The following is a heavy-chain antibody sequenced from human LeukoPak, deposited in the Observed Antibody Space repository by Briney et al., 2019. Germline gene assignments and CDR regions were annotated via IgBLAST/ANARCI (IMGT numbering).Heavy chain of an antibody. V-gene: IGHV4-4*07. CDR2: IYTSGNT. J-gene: IGHJ5*02. CDR3: ASRGGAGAFDP. CDR1: GGSIRSYY. D-gene: IGHD3-16*01. Sequence: SETLSLTCPVSGGSIRSYYWRWIRPPAGKGLEWIGRIYTSGNTNYNPSLKSRVTMSVDTTKNQFSLKLRSDTAADTAVCDCASRGGAGAFDPWRQGTRATVSS.